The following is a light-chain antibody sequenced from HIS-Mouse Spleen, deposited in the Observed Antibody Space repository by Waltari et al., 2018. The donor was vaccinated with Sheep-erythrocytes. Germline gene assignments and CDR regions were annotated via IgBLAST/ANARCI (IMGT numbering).Light chain of an antibody. Sequence: QSALTPPASVSGSPGQSITISCTGTSSAVGSYNLVHCDQQHPGNAPKLRIYEGSKPPSGVSNRFSGSKSGNTASLTISGLQAEDEADYYCCSYAGSSTFHVFGTGTKVTVL. CDR2: EGS. J-gene: IGLJ1*01. V-gene: IGLV2-23*01. CDR1: SSAVGSYNL. CDR3: CSYAGSSTFHV.